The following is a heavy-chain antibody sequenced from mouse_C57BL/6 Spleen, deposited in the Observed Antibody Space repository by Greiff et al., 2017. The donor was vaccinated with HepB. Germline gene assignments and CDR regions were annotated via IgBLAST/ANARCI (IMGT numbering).Heavy chain of an antibody. V-gene: IGHV5-17*01. J-gene: IGHJ1*03. CDR1: GFTFSDYG. CDR3: ARGAGTFWYFDV. CDR2: ISSGSSTI. D-gene: IGHD4-1*01. Sequence: EVKLMESGGGLVKPGGSLKLSCAASGFTFSDYGMHWVRQAPEKGLEWVAYISSGSSTIYYADTVKGRFTISRDNAKNTLFLQMTSLRSEDTAMYYCARGAGTFWYFDVWGTGTTVTVSS.